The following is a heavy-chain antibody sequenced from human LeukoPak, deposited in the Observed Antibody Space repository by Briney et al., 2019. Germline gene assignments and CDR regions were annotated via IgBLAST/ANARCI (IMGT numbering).Heavy chain of an antibody. Sequence: PGGSLRPSCAASGFTFSSYAMHWVRQAPGKGLEWVAVISYDGSNKYYADSVKGRFTISRDNSKNTLYLQMNSLRAEDTAVYYCAQNPFWGQGTTVTVSS. CDR2: ISYDGSNK. CDR3: AQNPF. J-gene: IGHJ6*02. V-gene: IGHV3-30-3*01. CDR1: GFTFSSYA.